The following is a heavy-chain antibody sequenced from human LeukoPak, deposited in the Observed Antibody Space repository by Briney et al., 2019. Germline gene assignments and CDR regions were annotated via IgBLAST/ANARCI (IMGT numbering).Heavy chain of an antibody. CDR2: IYYSGST. V-gene: IGHV4-39*02. CDR3: ARDLRYYDSGGWFDP. CDR1: GGSISSSSYY. J-gene: IGHJ5*02. Sequence: PSETLSLTCTVSGGSISSSSYYWGWIRQPPGKGLEWIGSIYYSGSTYYNPSLKSRVTISVDTSKNQFSLKLSSVTAADTAVYYCARDLRYYDSGGWFDPWGQGTLVTVSS. D-gene: IGHD3-3*01.